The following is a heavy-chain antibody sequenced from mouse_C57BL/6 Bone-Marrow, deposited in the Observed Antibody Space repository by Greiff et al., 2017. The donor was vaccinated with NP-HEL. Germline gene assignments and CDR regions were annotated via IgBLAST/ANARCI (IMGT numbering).Heavy chain of an antibody. Sequence: EVQRVESGAGLVKPGGSLKLSCAASGFTFSDYGMHWVRQAPEKGLEWVAYISTGSSTIYYADTVKGRFTISRDKAKNTLFLQMTSLRSEDTAMYYCARQGNCVPFDDWGQGTTLTVAS. D-gene: IGHD2-1*01. CDR3: ARQGNCVPFDD. J-gene: IGHJ2*01. V-gene: IGHV5-17*01. CDR1: GFTFSDYG. CDR2: ISTGSSTI.